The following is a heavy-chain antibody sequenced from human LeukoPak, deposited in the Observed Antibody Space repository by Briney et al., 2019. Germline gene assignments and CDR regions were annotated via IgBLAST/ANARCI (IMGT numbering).Heavy chain of an antibody. D-gene: IGHD1-26*01. J-gene: IGHJ4*02. CDR2: IKSKTDGDTT. CDR3: ATDQRWELPLNY. V-gene: IGHV3-15*01. CDR1: GFTFIDAW. Sequence: PGWSLRLSCAASGFTFIDAWRSWVRQPPGKGLEWVGRIKSKTDGDTTDYASHVKGRFTISRDDSKDTLYLQMNSLKTEDTAVYYCATDQRWELPLNYWGQGTLVTVSS.